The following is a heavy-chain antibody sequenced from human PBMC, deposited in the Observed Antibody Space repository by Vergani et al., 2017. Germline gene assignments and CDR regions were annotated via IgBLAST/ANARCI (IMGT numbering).Heavy chain of an antibody. D-gene: IGHD6-13*01. J-gene: IGHJ5*02. CDR2: LSTTGGA. CDR3: AEDASSWQRADR. CDR1: EFTFSNYA. V-gene: IGHV3-23*05. Sequence: EVQLLESGGGLVQPGGSLRLICAASEFTFSNYAMNWVRQAPGKGLEWIGSLSTTGGATHASHNPSLKSRVSISVDTSKSQFSLRLTSVTAADSAIYYCAEDASSWQRADRWGQGLLVSVSS.